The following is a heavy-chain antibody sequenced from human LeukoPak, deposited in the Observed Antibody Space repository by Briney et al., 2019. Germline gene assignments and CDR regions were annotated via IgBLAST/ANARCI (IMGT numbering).Heavy chain of an antibody. Sequence: GASVKVSCKASGGTFSSYAISWVRQAPGHGLEWMGWISAYNGNTNYAQKLQGRVTMTTDTSTSTAYMELRSLRSDDTAVYYCARAILENYYDSSGYYFDYWGQGTLVTVSS. CDR1: GGTFSSYA. V-gene: IGHV1-18*01. CDR2: ISAYNGNT. D-gene: IGHD3-22*01. CDR3: ARAILENYYDSSGYYFDY. J-gene: IGHJ4*02.